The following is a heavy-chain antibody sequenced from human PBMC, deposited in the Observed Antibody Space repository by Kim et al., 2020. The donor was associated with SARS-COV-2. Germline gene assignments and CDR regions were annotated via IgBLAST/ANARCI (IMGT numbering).Heavy chain of an antibody. CDR1: GGSISSYY. V-gene: IGHV4-59*08. CDR2: IYYSGST. Sequence: SETLSLTCTVSGGSISSYYWSWIRQPPGKGLEWIGYIYYSGSTNYNPSLKSRVTISVDTSKNQFSLKLSSVTAADTAVYYCARHEAPGDSGSCSDDYWFDPWGQGTLVTVSS. CDR3: ARHEAPGDSGSCSDDYWFDP. D-gene: IGHD1-26*01. J-gene: IGHJ5*02.